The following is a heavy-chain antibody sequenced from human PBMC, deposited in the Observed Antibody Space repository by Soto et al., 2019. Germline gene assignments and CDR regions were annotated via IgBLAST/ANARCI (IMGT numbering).Heavy chain of an antibody. Sequence: ASVKVSFRASGYTLTGYYMHWVRQAPGQGLEWMGWINPNSGGTNCAQKFQGWVTMTRDTSISTAYMELSRLRSDDTAVYYCARASAGVAAAGQYYYYYGMDVSGQGTTVTVSS. CDR1: GYTLTGYY. J-gene: IGHJ6*02. CDR3: ARASAGVAAAGQYYYYYGMDV. CDR2: INPNSGGT. V-gene: IGHV1-2*04. D-gene: IGHD6-13*01.